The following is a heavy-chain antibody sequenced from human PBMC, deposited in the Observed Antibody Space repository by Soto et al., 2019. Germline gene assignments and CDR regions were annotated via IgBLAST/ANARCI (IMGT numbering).Heavy chain of an antibody. CDR2: ISAYNGNT. CDR1: GYTFTSYG. D-gene: IGHD2-2*01. J-gene: IGHJ6*02. Sequence: GASVKVSCKASGYTFTSYGISWVRQAPGQGLEWMGWISAYNGNTNYAQKLQGRVTMTTDTPTSTAYMELRSLRSDDTAVYYCARDGIYCSTSCYPTYYYYYGMDVWGQGTTVTVS. CDR3: ARDGIYCSTSCYPTYYYYYGMDV. V-gene: IGHV1-18*01.